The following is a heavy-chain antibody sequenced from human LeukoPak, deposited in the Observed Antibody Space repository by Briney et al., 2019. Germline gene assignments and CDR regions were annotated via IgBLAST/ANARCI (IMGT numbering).Heavy chain of an antibody. D-gene: IGHD3-10*01. Sequence: ASVKVSCTVSGYTLTDFSMHWVRQASGHGLEWMGGFDPEDGETIYAQKFQGRVTMTEDTSTDTAYMELSSLRAEDTAVYYCAKTHYYGSGSPAGYWGQGTLVTVSS. J-gene: IGHJ4*02. CDR2: FDPEDGET. CDR3: AKTHYYGSGSPAGY. V-gene: IGHV1-24*01. CDR1: GYTLTDFS.